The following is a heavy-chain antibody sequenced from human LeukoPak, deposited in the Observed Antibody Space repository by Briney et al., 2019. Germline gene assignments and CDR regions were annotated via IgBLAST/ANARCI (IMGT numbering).Heavy chain of an antibody. Sequence: QSSETLSLTCTVSGGSISSGSYYWSWIRQPAGKGLEWIGRIHTSGSTNYNPSLKSRVTISVDTSKNQFSLKLSSVTAADTAVYYCARDGGSYCSSTSCGLDPWGQGTLVTVSS. V-gene: IGHV4-61*02. D-gene: IGHD2-2*01. CDR1: GGSISSGSYY. J-gene: IGHJ5*02. CDR3: ARDGGSYCSSTSCGLDP. CDR2: IHTSGST.